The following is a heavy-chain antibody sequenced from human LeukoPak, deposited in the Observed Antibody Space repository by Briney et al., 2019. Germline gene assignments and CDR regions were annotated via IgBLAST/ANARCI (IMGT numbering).Heavy chain of an antibody. V-gene: IGHV1-69*04. D-gene: IGHD6-19*01. CDR3: ATVTGVAGQAY. CDR2: IIPILGIA. Sequence: SVKVSCKASGGTFSSYAISWVRQAPGQGLEWMGRIIPILGIANYAQKFQGRVTITADKSTSTAYMELRSLRSEDTAVYYCATVTGVAGQAYWGQGTLVTVSS. CDR1: GGTFSSYA. J-gene: IGHJ4*02.